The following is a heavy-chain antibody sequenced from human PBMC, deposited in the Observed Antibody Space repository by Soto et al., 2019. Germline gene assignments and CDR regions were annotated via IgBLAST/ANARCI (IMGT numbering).Heavy chain of an antibody. Sequence: GGSMRLSCAASGFTFSNFEMHWVRQAPGKGLEWVSYINTAGSTKYYAESVKGRFTISRDNARNSLFLQMNSLRAEDTAVYYCARAECSSPDCLTAYYSYGLDVWGQGTTVTVSS. J-gene: IGHJ6*02. CDR2: INTAGSTK. V-gene: IGHV3-48*03. CDR3: ARAECSSPDCLTAYYSYGLDV. CDR1: GFTFSNFE. D-gene: IGHD3-9*01.